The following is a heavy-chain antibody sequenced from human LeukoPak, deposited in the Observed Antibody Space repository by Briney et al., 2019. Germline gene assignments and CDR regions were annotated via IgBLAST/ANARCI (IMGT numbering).Heavy chain of an antibody. CDR2: INPNSGGT. J-gene: IGHJ3*02. V-gene: IGHV1-2*02. D-gene: IGHD6-6*01. CDR1: GYTFTNNW. Sequence: ASVKVSCKTSGYTFTNNWMHWVRQAPGQGLEWMGWINPNSGGTNYAQKFQGRVTMTRDTSISTAYMELSRLRSDDTAVYYCARSAAARPFDIWGQGTMVTVSS. CDR3: ARSAAARPFDI.